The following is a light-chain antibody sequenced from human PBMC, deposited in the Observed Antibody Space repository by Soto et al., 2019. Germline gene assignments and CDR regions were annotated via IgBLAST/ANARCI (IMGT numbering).Light chain of an antibody. CDR1: QTISSW. Sequence: DIQMTQSPATLSASVGDRVTITCRASQTISSWLAWYQQKPGKAPKLLIYKASSLESGVPSRFSGSGSGTEFTLTISSLQPDDFATYYCQQYNTYPYTFGQGTKLEIK. CDR2: KAS. V-gene: IGKV1-5*03. J-gene: IGKJ2*01. CDR3: QQYNTYPYT.